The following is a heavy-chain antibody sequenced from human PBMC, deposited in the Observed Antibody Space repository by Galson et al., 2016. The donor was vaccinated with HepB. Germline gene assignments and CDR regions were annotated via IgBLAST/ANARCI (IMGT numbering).Heavy chain of an antibody. CDR3: ARHCGSGSYFAIDY. V-gene: IGHV3-11*03. D-gene: IGHD3-10*01. J-gene: IGHJ4*02. Sequence: SLRLSCAASGFTFSDFYMSWVRQAPGKGLEWVSYISSSSDYTNNADSVKGRFTISRDNAKNSLYLQMNSLRAEDTAVYYCARHCGSGSYFAIDYWGQGTLVTVSS. CDR2: ISSSSDYT. CDR1: GFTFSDFY.